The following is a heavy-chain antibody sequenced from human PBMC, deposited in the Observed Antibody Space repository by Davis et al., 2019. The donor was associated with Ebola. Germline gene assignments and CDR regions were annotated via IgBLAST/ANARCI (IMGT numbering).Heavy chain of an antibody. Sequence: SVKVSCKASGGTFSSYTISWVRQAPGQGLEWMGRIIPILGIANYAQKFQGRVTITADESTSTAYMELSSLRSEDTAVYYCAKVVTIYYYYGMDVWGQGTKVTVSS. CDR1: GGTFSSYT. V-gene: IGHV1-69*02. J-gene: IGHJ6*02. CDR2: IIPILGIA. CDR3: AKVVTIYYYYGMDV. D-gene: IGHD3-22*01.